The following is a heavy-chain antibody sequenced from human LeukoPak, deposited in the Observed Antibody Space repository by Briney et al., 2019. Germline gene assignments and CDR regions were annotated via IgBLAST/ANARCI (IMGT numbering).Heavy chain of an antibody. Sequence: PGGSLRLSCAASGFTVSSNYMSWVRRAPGKGLEWVSVIYSGGSTYYADSVKGRFTISRDNSKNTLYLQMNSLRAEDTAVYYCAREDYGDYAVHYWGQGTLVTVSS. V-gene: IGHV3-66*01. J-gene: IGHJ4*02. CDR3: AREDYGDYAVHY. CDR2: IYSGGST. CDR1: GFTVSSNY. D-gene: IGHD4-17*01.